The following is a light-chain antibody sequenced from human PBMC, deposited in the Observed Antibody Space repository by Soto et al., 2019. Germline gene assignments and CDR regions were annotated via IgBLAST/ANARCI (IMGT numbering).Light chain of an antibody. CDR1: QSVNSN. Sequence: ETVMTQSPATLSVSPGERATLSCRASQSVNSNLAWYQQKLGQAPRVLIYGASTRATGIPARFSGSGSETEFILTISSLQSEDFAVYYCQHYNTWPWTFGQGTKVDNK. CDR3: QHYNTWPWT. V-gene: IGKV3-15*01. CDR2: GAS. J-gene: IGKJ1*01.